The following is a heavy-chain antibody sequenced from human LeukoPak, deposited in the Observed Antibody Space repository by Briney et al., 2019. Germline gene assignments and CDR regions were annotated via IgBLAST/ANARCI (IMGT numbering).Heavy chain of an antibody. J-gene: IGHJ4*02. CDR3: AKGGHDFNPFYW. Sequence: GGSLRLSCAASGCTFSTYAMGWVRQAPGKGLEWVSSIKGGGGDPFYADSVKGRFTISRDNSKSTLFLQLNSLRADDTAVYYCAKGGHDFNPFYWWGQGTLVTVSS. CDR1: GCTFSTYA. CDR2: IKGGGGDP. D-gene: IGHD2-21*02. V-gene: IGHV3-23*01.